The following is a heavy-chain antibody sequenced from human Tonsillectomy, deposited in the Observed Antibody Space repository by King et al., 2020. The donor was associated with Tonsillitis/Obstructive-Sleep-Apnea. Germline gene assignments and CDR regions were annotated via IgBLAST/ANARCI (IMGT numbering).Heavy chain of an antibody. J-gene: IGHJ1*01. V-gene: IGHV4-59*01. Sequence: VQLQESGPGLVKPSETLSLTCTVSGGSISSYXWSWIRQPPGKGLEWIGYIYYSGSTNYNPSLKSRVTISVDTSKNQFSLRLSSVTAADTAVYYCARVGAXXDYGVXEHFXHWGQXTLVTV. CDR2: IYYSGST. D-gene: IGHD4-17*01. CDR1: GGSISSYX. CDR3: ARVGAXXDYGVXEHFXH.